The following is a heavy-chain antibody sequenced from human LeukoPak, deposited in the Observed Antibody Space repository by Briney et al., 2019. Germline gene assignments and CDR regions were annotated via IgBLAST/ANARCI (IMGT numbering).Heavy chain of an antibody. CDR3: ARHIGRSGGVGWFDP. V-gene: IGHV4-39*01. Sequence: PSETLSLTCTVSGGSISSSSCYWGWIRQPPGKGLEWIGSIYYSGSTYYNPSLKGRVTISVDTSKNQFSLNLSSVTAADTAVYYCARHIGRSGGVGWFDPWGQGTLVTVSS. D-gene: IGHD1-14*01. J-gene: IGHJ5*02. CDR2: IYYSGST. CDR1: GGSISSSSCY.